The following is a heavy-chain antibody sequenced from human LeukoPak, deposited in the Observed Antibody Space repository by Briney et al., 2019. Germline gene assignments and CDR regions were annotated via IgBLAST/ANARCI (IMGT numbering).Heavy chain of an antibody. D-gene: IGHD2-2*01. Sequence: GGSLRLSCAASGFTFSRYWMLWVRQAPGKGLVWVSRINSDGSSTNYADFMKGRFTISRDHAKNTLFLQMDSLRAEDTAVYYCARPSEYCSSTTCSIDYWGQGTLVTVSS. CDR3: ARPSEYCSSTTCSIDY. V-gene: IGHV3-74*01. CDR2: INSDGSST. CDR1: GFTFSRYW. J-gene: IGHJ4*02.